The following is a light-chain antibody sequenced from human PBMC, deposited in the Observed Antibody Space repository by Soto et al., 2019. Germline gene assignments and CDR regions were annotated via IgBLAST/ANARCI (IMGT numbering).Light chain of an antibody. CDR1: QSVSRK. V-gene: IGKV3-15*01. CDR3: QQYNNWPTWT. CDR2: GAS. Sequence: EIVMTQSPVTLSVSPGERATLSCRASQSVSRKLAWYQQKPGQAPRLLVYGASTRATGIPARFSGSGSGTDFTLTISSLQPEDFAVYYCQQYNNWPTWTFGQGTRLEIK. J-gene: IGKJ5*01.